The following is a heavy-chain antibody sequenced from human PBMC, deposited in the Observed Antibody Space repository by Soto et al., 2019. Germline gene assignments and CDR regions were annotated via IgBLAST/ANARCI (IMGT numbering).Heavy chain of an antibody. J-gene: IGHJ4*02. Sequence: ASVKVCCKSSGYTYISCSIHWVRQAPGQRLECMGWINADDDGTKYSQRFQGRITITRDTSSSTTYMELSSLTSEDTAIYYCASTTGTYALEIWGQGTPVTVSS. CDR2: INADDDGT. V-gene: IGHV1-3*01. D-gene: IGHD1-1*01. CDR3: ASTTGTYALEI. CDR1: GYTYISCS.